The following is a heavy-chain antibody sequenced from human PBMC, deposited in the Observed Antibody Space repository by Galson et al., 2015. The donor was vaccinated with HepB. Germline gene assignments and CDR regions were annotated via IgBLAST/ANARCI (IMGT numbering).Heavy chain of an antibody. V-gene: IGHV3-64D*06. Sequence: SLRLSCAASGFSFSSYAMHWVRQAPGKGLEYVSSINSNGDSTYYADSVKGRFTISRDNSKNTLYLQMSSLRVEDTALYYCVNERSSGWHDSWGQGTLVTVSS. CDR3: VNERSSGWHDS. CDR2: INSNGDST. J-gene: IGHJ5*01. D-gene: IGHD6-19*01. CDR1: GFSFSSYA.